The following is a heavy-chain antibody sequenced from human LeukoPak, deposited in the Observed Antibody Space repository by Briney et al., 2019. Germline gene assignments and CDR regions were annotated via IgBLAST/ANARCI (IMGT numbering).Heavy chain of an antibody. Sequence: GGSLRLSCAASGFTFSSYWMHWVRQAPGNGLVWVSRINSDGSITNYADSVKGRFTISRDNAKNTLYLQLNSLRAEDTAVYYCARVYGDYRTWDYWGQGTLVTVSS. CDR1: GFTFSSYW. D-gene: IGHD4-17*01. CDR2: INSDGSIT. V-gene: IGHV3-74*01. CDR3: ARVYGDYRTWDY. J-gene: IGHJ4*02.